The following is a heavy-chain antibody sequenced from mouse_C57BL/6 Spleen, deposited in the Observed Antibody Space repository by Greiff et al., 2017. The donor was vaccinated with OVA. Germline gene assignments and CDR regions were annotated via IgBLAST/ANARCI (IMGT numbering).Heavy chain of an antibody. V-gene: IGHV1-55*01. CDR3: ARARDYYGSRYYAMDY. Sequence: VQLQQPGAELVKPGASVKMSCKASGYTFTSYWITWVKQRPGQGLEWIGDIYPGSGSTNYNEKFKSKATLTVDTSSSTAYMQLSSLTSEDSAVYYCARARDYYGSRYYAMDYWGQGTSVTVSS. J-gene: IGHJ4*01. D-gene: IGHD1-1*01. CDR1: GYTFTSYW. CDR2: IYPGSGST.